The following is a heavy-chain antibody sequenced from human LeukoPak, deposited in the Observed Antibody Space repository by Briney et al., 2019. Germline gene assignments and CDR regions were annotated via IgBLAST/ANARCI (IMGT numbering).Heavy chain of an antibody. Sequence: PGGSLRLTCAASGFTFSSYAMSWVRQAPGKGLEWVSGISGSGGNTYYADSVKGRFTVSRGNSKNTLYLQMNSLRAEDTAVYYCAKVAVASSYSFYSMDVWGQGTSVTVSS. J-gene: IGHJ6*02. CDR3: AKVAVASSYSFYSMDV. V-gene: IGHV3-23*01. D-gene: IGHD2-15*01. CDR2: ISGSGGNT. CDR1: GFTFSSYA.